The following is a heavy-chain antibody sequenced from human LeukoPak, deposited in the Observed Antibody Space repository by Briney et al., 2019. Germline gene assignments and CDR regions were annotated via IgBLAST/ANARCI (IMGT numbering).Heavy chain of an antibody. J-gene: IGHJ6*03. V-gene: IGHV3-23*01. Sequence: GGSLRLSCATSGFTFSSYDMSWVRQAPGKGLEWVSSITLRGGSTYYADSVKGRLTISRDNSKNTLYLQMNSLSAEDTAVYYCAKRGNPAVGHHYLDVWGKGTTVSVSS. CDR3: AKRGNPAVGHHYLDV. CDR1: GFTFSSYD. D-gene: IGHD2-2*01. CDR2: ITLRGGST.